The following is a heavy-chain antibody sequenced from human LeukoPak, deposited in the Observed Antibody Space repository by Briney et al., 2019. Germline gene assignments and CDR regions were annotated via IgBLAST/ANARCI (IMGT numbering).Heavy chain of an antibody. J-gene: IGHJ3*02. Sequence: ASVKVSCKASGYTFTSYGISWVRQAPGQGLEWMGWMNPNSGNTGYAQKFQGRVTMTRNTSISTAYMELSSLRSEDTAVYYCARADYDSSGYDAFDIWGQGTMVTVSS. D-gene: IGHD3-22*01. CDR1: GYTFTSYG. V-gene: IGHV1-8*02. CDR2: MNPNSGNT. CDR3: ARADYDSSGYDAFDI.